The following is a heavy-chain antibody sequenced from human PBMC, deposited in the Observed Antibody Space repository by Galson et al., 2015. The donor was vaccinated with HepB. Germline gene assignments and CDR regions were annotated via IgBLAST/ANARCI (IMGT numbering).Heavy chain of an antibody. CDR2: IIPIFGTA. D-gene: IGHD3-3*01. CDR3: ARAGPLYYDFWSGYSLDY. CDR1: GGTFSSYA. Sequence: SVKVSCKASGGTFSSYAISWVRQAPGQGLEWMGGIIPIFGTANYAQKFQGRVTITADESTSTAYMELSSLRSEDTAVYYCARAGPLYYDFWSGYSLDYWGQGTLVTVSS. V-gene: IGHV1-69*13. J-gene: IGHJ4*02.